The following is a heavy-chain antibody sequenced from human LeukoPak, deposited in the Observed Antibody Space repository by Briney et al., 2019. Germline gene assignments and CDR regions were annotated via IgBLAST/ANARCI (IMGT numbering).Heavy chain of an antibody. V-gene: IGHV3-49*04. CDR3: TRARIVVVVAAYYFDY. D-gene: IGHD2-15*01. CDR1: GFTFGDYA. J-gene: IGHJ4*02. CDR2: IRSKAYGGTT. Sequence: GRSLRLSCTASGFTFGDYAMSWVSQAPGKGLEWVGFIRSKAYGGTTEYAASVKGRFTISRDDSKSIAYLKMNSLKSEDTAVYYCTRARIVVVVAAYYFDYWGQGSLVTVSS.